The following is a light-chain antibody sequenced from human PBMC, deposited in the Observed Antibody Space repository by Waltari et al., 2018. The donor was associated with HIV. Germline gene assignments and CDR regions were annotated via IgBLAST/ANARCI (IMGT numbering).Light chain of an antibody. CDR3: QVWDSSSDHPV. Sequence: SYVLTQPPSVSVAPGKPARLTCGGNNIGSKSVHWYQQKPGQATVLVIYDDSDRPSGIPERFSGSNSGNTATLTISRVEAGDEADYYCQVWDSSSDHPVFGGGTKLTVL. CDR2: DDS. V-gene: IGLV3-21*04. J-gene: IGLJ3*02. CDR1: NIGSKS.